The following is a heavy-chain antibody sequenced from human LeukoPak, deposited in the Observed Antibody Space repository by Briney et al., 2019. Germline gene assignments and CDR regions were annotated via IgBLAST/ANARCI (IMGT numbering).Heavy chain of an antibody. J-gene: IGHJ4*02. CDR1: GGSISSYY. Sequence: SETLSLTCTVSGGSISSYYWSWIRQPPGKGLEWIGNIYDSGTAYYNPSLKSRVTISVDTSKNQFSLRLTSVTAADTAVYYCARQTGSGLFILPGGQGTLVTVSS. D-gene: IGHD3/OR15-3a*01. CDR2: IYDSGTA. CDR3: ARQTGSGLFILP. V-gene: IGHV4-59*04.